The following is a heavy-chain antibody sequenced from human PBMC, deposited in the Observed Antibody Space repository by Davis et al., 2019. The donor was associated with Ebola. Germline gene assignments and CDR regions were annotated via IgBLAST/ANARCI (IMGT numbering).Heavy chain of an antibody. Sequence: GGSLRLSCAASGFTFSSYAMSWIRQAPGKGLEWVSYISSSGSTIYYADSVKGRFTISRDNAKNSLYLQMNSLRAEDTAVYYCARVPSSGQLDGMDVWDKGTTVTVSS. V-gene: IGHV3-11*01. CDR1: GFTFSSYA. D-gene: IGHD3-22*01. J-gene: IGHJ6*04. CDR3: ARVPSSGQLDGMDV. CDR2: ISSSGSTI.